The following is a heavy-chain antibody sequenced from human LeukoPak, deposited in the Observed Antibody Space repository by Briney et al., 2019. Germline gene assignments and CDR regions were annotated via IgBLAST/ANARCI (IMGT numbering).Heavy chain of an antibody. V-gene: IGHV1-46*01. D-gene: IGHD3-16*01. J-gene: IGHJ2*01. CDR3: ARVSRRGEEYFDL. Sequence: ASVKVSCKASGYTFTSYYMHWVRQAPGQGLERMGIINPSGGSTSYAQKFQGRVTMTRDTSTSTVYMELSSLRSEDTAVYYCARVSRRGEEYFDLWGRGTLVTVSS. CDR2: INPSGGST. CDR1: GYTFTSYY.